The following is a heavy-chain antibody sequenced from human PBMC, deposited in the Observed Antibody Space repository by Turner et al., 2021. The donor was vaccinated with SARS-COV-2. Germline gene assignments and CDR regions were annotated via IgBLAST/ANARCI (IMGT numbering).Heavy chain of an antibody. J-gene: IGHJ5*02. Sequence: QVQLQESGPGLVKPLETLSLTCTVSGGSMNTNYWSWIRQPSGKRLEWIGYIYYRGSTNYNPSLESRVTISVDTSKNQFSLKLTSVTAADTAIYYCARETVNNWVDPWGQGTLVTVSS. D-gene: IGHD2-21*02. V-gene: IGHV4-59*01. CDR2: IYYRGST. CDR1: GGSMNTNY. CDR3: ARETVNNWVDP.